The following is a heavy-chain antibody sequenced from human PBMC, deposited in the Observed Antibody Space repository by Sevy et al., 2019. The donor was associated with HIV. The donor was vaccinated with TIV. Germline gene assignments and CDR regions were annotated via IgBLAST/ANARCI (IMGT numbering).Heavy chain of an antibody. CDR2: ISGSGGST. J-gene: IGHJ4*02. CDR1: GFTFSSYA. Sequence: GESLKISCAASGFTFSSYAMSWVRQAPGKGLEWVSAISGSGGSTYYADSVKGRFTISRDNSKNTLYLQMNSLRAEDTAVYYCAKESHYDFWSGYLNFDYWGQGTLVTVSS. D-gene: IGHD3-3*01. CDR3: AKESHYDFWSGYLNFDY. V-gene: IGHV3-23*01.